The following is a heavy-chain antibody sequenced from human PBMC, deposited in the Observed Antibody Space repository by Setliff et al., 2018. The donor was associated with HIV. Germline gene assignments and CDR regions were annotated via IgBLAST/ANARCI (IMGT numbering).Heavy chain of an antibody. CDR3: ARDRGSSWDRGGWFEP. CDR2: IHYTGTG. D-gene: IGHD3-16*01. CDR1: PVSISSTSYY. Sequence: SETLSLTCTVSPVSISSTSYYWVWIRQPPGKGLEWIGNIHYTGTGFYNPALRSRVTISVDTSKNQFSLKMNSVTAADAAVYYCARDRGSSWDRGGWFEPWGQGTLVTVSS. J-gene: IGHJ5*02. V-gene: IGHV4-39*07.